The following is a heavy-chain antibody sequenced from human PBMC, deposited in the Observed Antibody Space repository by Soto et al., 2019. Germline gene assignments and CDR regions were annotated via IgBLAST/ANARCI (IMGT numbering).Heavy chain of an antibody. Sequence: QVQLVESGGGVVQPGRSLRLSCAASGFTLSSYGMHWVRQAPGKGLEWVAVIWYDGDKKYYADSVKVRFTISRDESKNTVYLHMSSLRGEDTGVYYCARGSAGSESVVVVPAIDFYSFDTWGQGTLVSLSS. CDR2: IWYDGDKK. D-gene: IGHD2-15*01. CDR1: GFTLSSYG. J-gene: IGHJ4*02. V-gene: IGHV3-33*01. CDR3: ARGSAGSESVVVVPAIDFYSFDT.